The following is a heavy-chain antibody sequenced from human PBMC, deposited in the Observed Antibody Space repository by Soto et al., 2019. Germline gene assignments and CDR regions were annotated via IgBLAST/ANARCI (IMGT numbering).Heavy chain of an antibody. CDR1: GFTFNNYG. CDR3: ARRQISPPTRGAASARGGMDV. Sequence: GVSLRLSFAASGFTFNNYGMHWFRQAPGKGLEWVAVIWNDGNGYYYANSVKGRFTISRDNSKNTLYLQMSSLRVEDTAVYYCARRQISPPTRGAASARGGMDVWGHGTTVTVSS. J-gene: IGHJ6*02. V-gene: IGHV3-33*01. D-gene: IGHD6-13*01. CDR2: IWNDGNGY.